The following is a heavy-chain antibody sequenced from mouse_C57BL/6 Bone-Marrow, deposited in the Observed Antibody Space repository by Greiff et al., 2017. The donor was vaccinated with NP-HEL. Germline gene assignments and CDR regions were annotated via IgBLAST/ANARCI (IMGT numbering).Heavy chain of an antibody. V-gene: IGHV14-4*01. D-gene: IGHD3-2*02. Sequence: EVKLVESGAELVRPGASVKLSCTASGFNIKDDYMHWVKQRPEQGLEWIGWIDPENGDTEYASKFQGKATITADTSSNTAYLQLSSLTSEDTAVYYCTTLEAQATPFDYWGQGTTLTVSS. CDR2: IDPENGDT. CDR1: GFNIKDDY. CDR3: TTLEAQATPFDY. J-gene: IGHJ2*01.